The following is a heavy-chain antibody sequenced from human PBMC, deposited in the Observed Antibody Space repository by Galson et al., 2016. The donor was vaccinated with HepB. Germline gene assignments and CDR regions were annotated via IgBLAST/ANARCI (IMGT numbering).Heavy chain of an antibody. CDR3: ATGDDSSGHYPFYY. CDR1: GFTFSSYG. Sequence: SLRLSCAASGFTFSSYGMYWVRQAPGKGLEWVAVVWYDGSKKYYADSVKGRFTISRDNSKNTLVLEMNSLRAEDTAVYYCATGDDSSGHYPFYYWGQGTLVTVST. J-gene: IGHJ4*02. V-gene: IGHV3-33*01. CDR2: VWYDGSKK. D-gene: IGHD3-22*01.